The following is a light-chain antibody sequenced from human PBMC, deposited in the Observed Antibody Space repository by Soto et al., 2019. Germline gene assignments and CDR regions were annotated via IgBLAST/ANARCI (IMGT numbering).Light chain of an antibody. J-gene: IGKJ4*01. CDR3: QQYNNWPPLT. Sequence: EIVMTQSPVTLSASPGERATLSCRASQSVGNNLAWYQQKPGQAPRLLIVGAFARVTGIPARFSGSGSGSEFTLTISGLQSEDFAVYYCQQYNNWPPLTFGGGTKVEIK. CDR2: GAF. CDR1: QSVGNN. V-gene: IGKV3-15*01.